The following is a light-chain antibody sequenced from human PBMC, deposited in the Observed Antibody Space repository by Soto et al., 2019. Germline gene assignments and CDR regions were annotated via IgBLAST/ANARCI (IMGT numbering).Light chain of an antibody. CDR3: QQLNTYPLT. J-gene: IGKJ4*01. CDR2: AAS. Sequence: IPLTQSPSSLSASVGDRVTITCRASQDITSYLAWYQQRPGKAPKLLIYAASTLQSGVPSRFSGSGSGTDFTLIISSLQPEDFATYYCQQLNTYPLTFGGGTKVEVK. CDR1: QDITSY. V-gene: IGKV1-9*01.